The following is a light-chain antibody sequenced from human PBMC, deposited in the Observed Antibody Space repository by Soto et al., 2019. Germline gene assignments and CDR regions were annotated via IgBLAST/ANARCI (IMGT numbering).Light chain of an antibody. Sequence: DIQMTQSPSSLSASVGDRVTITCRASQSISSYLNWYQQKPVKAPKLLIDAASSLQSGVPSRFSGSGSVTDFALTISSLQPEDFATYYCQQSYSTPITFGPRTRLEIK. V-gene: IGKV1-39*01. CDR1: QSISSY. CDR3: QQSYSTPIT. CDR2: AAS. J-gene: IGKJ5*01.